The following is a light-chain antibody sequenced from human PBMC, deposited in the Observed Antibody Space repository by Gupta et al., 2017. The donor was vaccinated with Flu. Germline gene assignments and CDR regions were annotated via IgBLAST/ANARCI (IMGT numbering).Light chain of an antibody. V-gene: IGLV4-69*01. CDR2: LIMDGSH. CDR3: QTWGTGIGV. Sequence: QLVLTQSPSASASLGASVKLTCTLSSGHSSYAIAWHQQQPEKGPRYLMKLIMDGSHSKGDGIPDRFSGSSSGDARTLTISSLQSEDEADYYCQTWGTGIGVFGGGTKMTVL. J-gene: IGLJ2*01. CDR1: SGHSSYA.